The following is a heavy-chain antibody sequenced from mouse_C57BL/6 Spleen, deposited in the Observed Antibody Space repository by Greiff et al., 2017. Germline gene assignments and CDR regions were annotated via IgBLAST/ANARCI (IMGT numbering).Heavy chain of an antibody. V-gene: IGHV1-15*01. CDR2: IDPETGGT. CDR3: YYYGSSYEDDFDY. Sequence: QVQLQQSGAELVRPGASVTLSCKASGYTFPDYEMHWVKQTPVHGLEWIGAIDPETGGTAYNQKFKGKAILTADKSSSTAYMELRSLTSEDSAVYYCYYYGSSYEDDFDYWGQGTTLTVDS. D-gene: IGHD1-1*01. CDR1: GYTFPDYE. J-gene: IGHJ2*01.